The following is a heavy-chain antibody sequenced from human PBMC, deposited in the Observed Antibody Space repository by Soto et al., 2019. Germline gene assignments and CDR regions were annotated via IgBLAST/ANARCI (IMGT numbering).Heavy chain of an antibody. D-gene: IGHD6-19*01. CDR3: ATVRSDSGLYEEHL. J-gene: IGHJ4*02. CDR1: NDSIRSGTYY. CDR2: LSYLGTT. Sequence: QLHLQESGPGLVKPSETLSLTCTVSNDSIRSGTYYWAWIRQPPGRGLEWMGSLSYLGTTDYDPSIKSRGPISNDESKNQFSLKLTSVTAADTAVYYCATVRSDSGLYEEHLWCRGTLGTDSS. V-gene: IGHV4-39*01.